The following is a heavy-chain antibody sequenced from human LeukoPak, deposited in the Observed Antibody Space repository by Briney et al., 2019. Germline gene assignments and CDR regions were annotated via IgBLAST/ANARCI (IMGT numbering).Heavy chain of an antibody. V-gene: IGHV4-30-4*07. J-gene: IGHJ4*02. D-gene: IGHD3-10*01. CDR2: IYYSGST. CDR1: GGSISSGGYS. Sequence: SETLSLTCAVSGGSISSGGYSWSWIRQPPGKGLEWIGYIYYSGSTYYNPSLKSRVTISVDTSKNQFSLKLSSVTAADTAVYYCASYGSGSYYGVYYWGQGTLVTVSS. CDR3: ASYGSGSYYGVYY.